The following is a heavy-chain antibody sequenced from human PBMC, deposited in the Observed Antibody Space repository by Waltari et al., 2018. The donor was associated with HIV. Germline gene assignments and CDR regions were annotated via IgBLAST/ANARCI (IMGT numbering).Heavy chain of an antibody. CDR2: FRSESYGGTT. V-gene: IGHV3-49*03. CDR1: GFRFGDYA. D-gene: IGHD2-8*01. Sequence: EVQLVESGGGLVQPGRSLRLSCTASGFRFGDYAMNWLRQAPGKGLEWVGFFRSESYGGTTDYAASFKGRFTISRDDSKGIASLQMECLIAEDTAMYFCSLYCTTTSCPDCRGRGTLVTVSS. CDR3: SLYCTTTSCPDC. J-gene: IGHJ1*01.